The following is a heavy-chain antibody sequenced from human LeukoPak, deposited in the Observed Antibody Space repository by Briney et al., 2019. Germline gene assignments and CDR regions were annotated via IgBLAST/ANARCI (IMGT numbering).Heavy chain of an antibody. V-gene: IGHV4-4*07. CDR3: ATDRGDYGDYVYFDP. D-gene: IGHD4-17*01. CDR2: IYTSGST. CDR1: GGSISSYY. J-gene: IGHJ5*02. Sequence: SETLSLTCTVSGGSISSYYWSWIRQPAGKGLEWIGRIYTSGSTNYNPSLKSRVTMSVDTSKNQFSLKLSSVTAADTAVYYCATDRGDYGDYVYFDPWGQGTLVTVSS.